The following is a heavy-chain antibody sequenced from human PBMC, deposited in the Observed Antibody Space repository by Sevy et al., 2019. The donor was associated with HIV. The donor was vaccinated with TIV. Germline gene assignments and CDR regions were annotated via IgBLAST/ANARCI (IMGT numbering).Heavy chain of an antibody. CDR1: GGSISSYY. V-gene: IGHV4-4*07. CDR2: IYSSGST. J-gene: IGHJ3*02. D-gene: IGHD2-8*01. Sequence: SETLSLTCTVSGGSISSYYWSWIRQPAGKGLEWIGYIYSSGSTNYNPSLKSRVTMSVDTSNNQFSLKLSSVTAADTAVYYCARDHPYNGAFNIWGQGTMVTVSS. CDR3: ARDHPYNGAFNI.